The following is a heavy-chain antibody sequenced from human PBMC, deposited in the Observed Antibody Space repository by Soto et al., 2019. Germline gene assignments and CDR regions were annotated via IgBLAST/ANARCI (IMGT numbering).Heavy chain of an antibody. Sequence: WETLSLTCTVSGGSISSYYWSWIRQHAGKGLEWIGRIYTSGSTNYNPSLKSRVTMSVDTSKNQFSLKLSSVTAADTAVYYCATELWVAAAGTEVYYYYGMDVWGQGTRVTVPS. V-gene: IGHV4-4*07. D-gene: IGHD6-13*01. J-gene: IGHJ6*02. CDR1: GGSISSYY. CDR3: ATELWVAAAGTEVYYYYGMDV. CDR2: IYTSGST.